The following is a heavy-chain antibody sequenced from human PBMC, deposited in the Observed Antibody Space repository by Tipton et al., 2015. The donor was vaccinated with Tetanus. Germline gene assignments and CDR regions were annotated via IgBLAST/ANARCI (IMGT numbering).Heavy chain of an antibody. D-gene: IGHD2-15*01. CDR3: AREADCSGGSCFSGDFDN. CDR2: SRYDGTDK. CDR1: GFIFSSYG. Sequence: SLRLSCAASGFIFSSYGIHWVRQAPGKGLEWVAVSRYDGTDKYYADSVKGRFTIPRDNSKNTLYLQMNSLRAEDTAVYYCAREADCSGGSCFSGDFDNWGQGTQVTVSS. V-gene: IGHV3-33*01. J-gene: IGHJ4*02.